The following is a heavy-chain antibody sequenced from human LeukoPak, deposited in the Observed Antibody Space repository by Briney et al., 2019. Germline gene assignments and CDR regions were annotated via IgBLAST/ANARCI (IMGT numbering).Heavy chain of an antibody. J-gene: IGHJ6*03. CDR3: ARRGIYCSSTSCFYYYYYMDV. V-gene: IGHV4-39*01. D-gene: IGHD2-2*01. CDR1: GGSISSSSYY. Sequence: SETLSLTRTVSGGSISSSSYYWGWIRQPPGKGLEWIGSIYYSGSTYYNPSLKSRVTISVGTSKNQFSLKLSSVTAADTAVYYCARRGIYCSSTSCFYYYYYMDVWGKGTTVTVSS. CDR2: IYYSGST.